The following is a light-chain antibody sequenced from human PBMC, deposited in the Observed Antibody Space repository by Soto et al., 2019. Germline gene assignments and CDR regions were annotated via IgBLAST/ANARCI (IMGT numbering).Light chain of an antibody. J-gene: IGKJ2*01. CDR3: QQYANWLYT. CDR1: QSIDNN. CDR2: DAS. V-gene: IGKV3D-15*01. Sequence: EIVMTQSPATLSVSPGEGASLSCRASQSIDNNLAWYQQKPGQAPRLLIYDASTRATGIPARFSGSGSGTEFTLAISSLQSEDFAVYYCQQYANWLYTFGQGTKVEIK.